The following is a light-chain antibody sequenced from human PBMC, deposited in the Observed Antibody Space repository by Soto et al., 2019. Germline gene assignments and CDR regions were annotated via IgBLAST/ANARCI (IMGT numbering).Light chain of an antibody. J-gene: IGLJ1*01. V-gene: IGLV2-14*01. CDR1: SSDVGGYNY. CDR3: SSYTSSSTLLYV. CDR2: DVS. Sequence: QSALTQPASVSGSPGQSITISCTGTSSDVGGYNYVSWYQQHPGKAPKLMIYDVSNRPSGVSNRFSGSTSGNTASLTISGLQDEDEADYYCSSYTSSSTLLYVFGTGTKLTVL.